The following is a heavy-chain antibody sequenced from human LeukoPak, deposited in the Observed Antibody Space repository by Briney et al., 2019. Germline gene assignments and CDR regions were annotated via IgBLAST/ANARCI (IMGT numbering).Heavy chain of an antibody. CDR3: ARHFTRDNDYGDEDAFDI. D-gene: IGHD4-17*01. CDR2: IYYSGST. CDR1: GGSISSYY. J-gene: IGHJ3*02. V-gene: IGHV4-59*08. Sequence: SETLSLTCTVSGGSISSYYWSWIRQPPGKGLEWIGYIYYSGSTNYNPSLESRVTISVDTSKNQFSLKLSSVTAADTAVYYCARHFTRDNDYGDEDAFDIWGQGTMVTVSS.